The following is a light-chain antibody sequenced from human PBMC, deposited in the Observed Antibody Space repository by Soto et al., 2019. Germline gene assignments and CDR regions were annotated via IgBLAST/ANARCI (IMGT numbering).Light chain of an antibody. Sequence: QSALTQPASVSGSPGQSITISCTGTGSDVGGYNYVSWYQQHPGKAPKVMIYDVSNRPSGVSNRFSGSKSGNTASLTISGLQAEDEADYYCSSYTSASTPLVLGGGTKVTVL. J-gene: IGLJ2*01. CDR1: GSDVGGYNY. CDR3: SSYTSASTPLV. V-gene: IGLV2-14*01. CDR2: DVS.